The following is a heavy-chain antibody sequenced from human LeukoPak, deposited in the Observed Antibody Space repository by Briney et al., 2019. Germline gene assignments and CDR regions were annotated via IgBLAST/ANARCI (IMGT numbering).Heavy chain of an antibody. D-gene: IGHD5-12*01. CDR2: IYYSGST. Sequence: SETLSLTCTVSGGSISGCYWSWTRQPPGKGLEWIGYIYYSGSTNYNPSLKSRVTISVDTSKNQFSLKLSSVTAADTAVYYCARAGYSGYDREYYFDYWGQGTLVTVSS. V-gene: IGHV4-59*01. CDR1: GGSISGCY. CDR3: ARAGYSGYDREYYFDY. J-gene: IGHJ4*02.